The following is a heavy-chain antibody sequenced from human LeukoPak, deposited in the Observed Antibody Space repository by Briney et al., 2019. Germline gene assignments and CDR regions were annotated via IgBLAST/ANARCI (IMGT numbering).Heavy chain of an antibody. D-gene: IGHD2-2*01. J-gene: IGHJ6*03. CDR3: ASMVVPAATHNQYYYYYYMDV. CDR2: IIPIFGTA. Sequence: GASVKVSCKASGGTFSSYAISWVRQAPGQGLEWMGGIIPIFGTANYAQKFQGRVTITTDESTSTAYMELSSLRSEDTAVYYCASMVVPAATHNQYYYYYYMDVWGKGTTVTVSS. CDR1: GGTFSSYA. V-gene: IGHV1-69*05.